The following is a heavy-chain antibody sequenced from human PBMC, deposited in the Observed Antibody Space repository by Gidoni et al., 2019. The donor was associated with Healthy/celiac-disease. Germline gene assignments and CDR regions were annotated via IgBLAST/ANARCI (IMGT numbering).Heavy chain of an antibody. CDR2: IYTSGST. CDR1: GVSLSGVSYS. Sequence: QVHLHVSGPGLVQLSQTLSLTCTVSGVSLSGVSYSWSWIRLPAGKGLEWIGRIYTSGSTNYNPSLKSGVTISVDTSKNQFSLKLSSVTAADTAVYYCARGRGVVTDYFDYWGQGTLVTVSS. CDR3: ARGRGVVTDYFDY. D-gene: IGHD2-21*02. J-gene: IGHJ4*02. V-gene: IGHV4-61*02.